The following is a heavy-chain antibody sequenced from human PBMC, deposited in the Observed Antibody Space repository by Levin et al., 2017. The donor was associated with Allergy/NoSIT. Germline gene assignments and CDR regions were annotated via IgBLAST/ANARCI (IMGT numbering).Heavy chain of an antibody. J-gene: IGHJ6*02. Sequence: LSLTCAASGFTFSTYWMSWVRQAPGKGLEWVANIKQDDSEIYYVDSVKGRFTISRDNTKNSLYLQMNGLRVEDTAIYYCGRGMGVWGQGTTVTVSS. CDR3: GRGMGV. V-gene: IGHV3-7*01. CDR1: GFTFSTYW. CDR2: IKQDDSEI.